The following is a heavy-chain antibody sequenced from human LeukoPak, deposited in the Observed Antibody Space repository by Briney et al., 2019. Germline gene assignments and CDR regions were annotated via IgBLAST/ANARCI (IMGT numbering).Heavy chain of an antibody. V-gene: IGHV3-48*01. CDR2: IRVSSSTI. CDR1: GFTFSSYS. CDR3: ARRGEETPPYYSDY. Sequence: GGSLRLSCAASGFTFSSYSMNWVRQAPGKGLEWISYIRVSSSTIYYADSVKGRFTISRDNAKNSLYLQMSSLRAEDTAVYYCARRGEETPPYYSDYWGQGTLVTASS. J-gene: IGHJ4*02.